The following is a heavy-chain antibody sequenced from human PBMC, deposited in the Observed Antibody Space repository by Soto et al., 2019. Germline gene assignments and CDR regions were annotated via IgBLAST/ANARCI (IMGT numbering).Heavy chain of an antibody. CDR1: GGSISSGGYS. D-gene: IGHD1-26*01. V-gene: IGHV4-30-2*01. J-gene: IGHJ4*02. CDR2: IYHSGST. Sequence: PSETLSLTCAVSGGSISSGGYSCNWIRQPPGKGLEWIGYIYHSGSTYYNPSLKSRVTISVDRSKNQFSLKLSSVTAADTAVYYCARAGLGDGSDYWGQGTLVTVSS. CDR3: ARAGLGDGSDY.